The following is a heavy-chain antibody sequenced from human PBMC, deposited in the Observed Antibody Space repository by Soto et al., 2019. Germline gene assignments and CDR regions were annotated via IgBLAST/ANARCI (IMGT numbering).Heavy chain of an antibody. D-gene: IGHD2-2*01. CDR1: GGSISSYY. V-gene: IGHV4-59*01. J-gene: IGHJ4*02. Sequence: QVQLQESGPGLVKPSETLSLTCTVSGGSISSYYWSWIRQPPGQGLEWIGYIYYRGRTNYNPSPKSRVTISVDTSQNQFSLKLGDVTAADTAVYYCAKGEEGVAMPSGYLGQGTLVTVSS. CDR3: AKGEEGVAMPSGY. CDR2: IYYRGRT.